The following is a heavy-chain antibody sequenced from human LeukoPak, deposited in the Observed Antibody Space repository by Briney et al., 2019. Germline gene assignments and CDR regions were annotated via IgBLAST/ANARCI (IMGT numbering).Heavy chain of an antibody. CDR2: ISYDGSNK. J-gene: IGHJ2*01. Sequence: GGSLRLSCAASGFTFSSYGMHWVRQAPGKGLEWVAVISYDGSNKYYADSVKGRFTISRDNSKNTLYLQMNSLRAEDTAVYYCASSTQYDILTGYSNWHFDLWGRGTLVTVS. CDR1: GFTFSSYG. V-gene: IGHV3-30*03. CDR3: ASSTQYDILTGYSNWHFDL. D-gene: IGHD3-9*01.